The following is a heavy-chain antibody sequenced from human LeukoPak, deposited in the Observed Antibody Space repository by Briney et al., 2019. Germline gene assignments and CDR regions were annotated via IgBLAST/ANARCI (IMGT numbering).Heavy chain of an antibody. CDR2: ISYDGSNK. J-gene: IGHJ5*02. V-gene: IGHV3-30-3*01. CDR1: GFTFSSYA. D-gene: IGHD6-13*01. Sequence: GGSLRLSCAASGFTFSSYAMHWVRQAPGKALEWVAVISYDGSNKYYADSVKGRFTISRDNPKNTLYLQMNSLRSEDTAVYYCARDLVPEWQQLPCPPQFDPWGQGTLVTVSS. CDR3: ARDLVPEWQQLPCPPQFDP.